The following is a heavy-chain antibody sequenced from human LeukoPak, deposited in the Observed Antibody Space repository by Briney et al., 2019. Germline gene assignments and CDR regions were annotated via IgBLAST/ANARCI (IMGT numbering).Heavy chain of an antibody. V-gene: IGHV5-51*01. CDR2: IYPGDSDT. Sequence: GESLKISCQGAGYSFTTYWIGGVRQMPGKGLEWMGIIYPGDSDTRYSPSFQGQVTISADTSISTAYLQWSRPKAADTANYYCARRSNFWEFNAYGARGPRVTVSS. J-gene: IGHJ4*02. D-gene: IGHD3-3*01. CDR1: GYSFTTYW. CDR3: ARRSNFWEFNAY.